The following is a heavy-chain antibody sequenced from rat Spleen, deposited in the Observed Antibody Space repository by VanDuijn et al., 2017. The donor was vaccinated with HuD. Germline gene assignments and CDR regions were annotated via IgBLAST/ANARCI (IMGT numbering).Heavy chain of an antibody. D-gene: IGHD1-1*01. J-gene: IGHJ4*01. CDR1: GYSITSNY. Sequence: EGQLQESGPGLVKPSQSLSLTCSVTGYSITSNYWGWIRKFPGNKMEWMAYISYSGSTGYNPSLKSRISITRDTSKNQFFLQLNSVTTEDTATYYCARALITTDVMDAWGQGASVTVSS. V-gene: IGHV3-1*01. CDR3: ARALITTDVMDA. CDR2: ISYSGST.